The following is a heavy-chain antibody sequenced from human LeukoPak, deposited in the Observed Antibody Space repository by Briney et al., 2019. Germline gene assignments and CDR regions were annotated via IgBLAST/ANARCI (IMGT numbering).Heavy chain of an antibody. CDR1: GGSISSGGYY. D-gene: IGHD3-3*01. V-gene: IGHV4-31*03. CDR3: ARALSITIFGVADHFYY. J-gene: IGHJ4*02. Sequence: PSETLSLTCTVSGGSISSGGYYWSWIRQHPGKGLEWIGYIYYSGSTYYNPSLKSRVTISVDTSKNQFSLKLSSVTAADTAVYYCARALSITIFGVADHFYYWGQGTLVTVSS. CDR2: IYYSGST.